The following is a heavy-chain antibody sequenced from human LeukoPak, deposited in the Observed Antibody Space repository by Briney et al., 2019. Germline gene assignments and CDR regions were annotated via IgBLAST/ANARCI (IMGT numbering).Heavy chain of an antibody. Sequence: GGSLRLSCAASGFTFSSYAMSWVRQAPGKGLEWVSTISGSGDSTYYADSVKGRFAISRDNSKNTLYLQMNSLRAEDTAVYYCAKDPYEFWSGYYKYFDQWGQGTPVTVSS. CDR1: GFTFSSYA. D-gene: IGHD3-3*01. CDR2: ISGSGDST. J-gene: IGHJ4*02. CDR3: AKDPYEFWSGYYKYFDQ. V-gene: IGHV3-23*01.